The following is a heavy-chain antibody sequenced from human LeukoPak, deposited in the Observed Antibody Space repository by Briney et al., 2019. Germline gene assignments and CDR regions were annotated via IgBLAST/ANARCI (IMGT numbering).Heavy chain of an antibody. D-gene: IGHD2-15*01. CDR3: ARASPTSGIDS. CDR2: IYSNGKE. V-gene: IGHV3-53*01. CDR1: GFSVDSIY. Sequence: GGSLRLSCSASGFSVDSIYMSWVRQAPGKGLEWVSVIYSNGKEYYAESAKCRFTISRDISKNSMDLQMNRLRVEDTAVYYCARASPTSGIDSWGKGTLVIVSS. J-gene: IGHJ5*01.